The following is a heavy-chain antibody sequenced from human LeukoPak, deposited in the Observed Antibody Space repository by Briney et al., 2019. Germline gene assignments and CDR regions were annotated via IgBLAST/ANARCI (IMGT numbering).Heavy chain of an antibody. CDR1: GGSISSHY. CDR2: IYYSGST. CDR3: ASSRY. Sequence: SETLSLTCTVSGGSISSHYWSWIRQPPGKGLEWIGYIYYSGSTNYNPSLKSRVTISVDTSKNQFSLKLSSVTAADTAVYYCASSRYWGQGTLVTVSS. V-gene: IGHV4-59*08. J-gene: IGHJ4*02.